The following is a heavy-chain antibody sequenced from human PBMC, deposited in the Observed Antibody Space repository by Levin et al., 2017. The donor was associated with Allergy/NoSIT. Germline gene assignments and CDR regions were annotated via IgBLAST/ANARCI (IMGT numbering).Heavy chain of an antibody. J-gene: IGHJ4*02. Sequence: PGASVKVSCKASGYTFTGYYMHWVRQAPGQGLEWMGWINPNSGGTNYAQKFQGRVTMTRDTSISTAYMELSRLRSDDTAVYYCARSGTRVVVPAASADLSDYWGQGTLVTVSS. CDR3: ARSGTRVVVPAASADLSDY. CDR1: GYTFTGYY. CDR2: INPNSGGT. V-gene: IGHV1-2*02. D-gene: IGHD2-2*01.